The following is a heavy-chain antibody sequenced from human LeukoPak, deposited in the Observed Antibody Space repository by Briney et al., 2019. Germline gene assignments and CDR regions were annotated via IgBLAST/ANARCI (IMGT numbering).Heavy chain of an antibody. J-gene: IGHJ4*02. CDR2: MNSDGSNT. V-gene: IGHV3-74*01. CDR3: AKDLPPIPKYYFDY. Sequence: GGSLRLSCAASGFTFRTSWMHWVRQAPGKGLVWVSRMNSDGSNTNYADSVKGRFTISRDNTKNTLYLQMNSLRAEDTAVYYCAKDLPPIPKYYFDYWGQGTLVTVSS. D-gene: IGHD2-21*01. CDR1: GFTFRTSW.